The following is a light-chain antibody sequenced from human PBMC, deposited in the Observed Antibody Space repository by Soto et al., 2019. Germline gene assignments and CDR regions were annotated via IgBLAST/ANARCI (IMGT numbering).Light chain of an antibody. CDR1: QSVSSY. V-gene: IGKV3-11*01. CDR2: DAS. CDR3: QQYHNTPIT. Sequence: EIVLTQSPATLSLSPWERATLSCRASQSVSSYLAWYQQKPGQAPRLLIYDASNRATGIPARFSGSGSGTDFTLTISSLEPEDFAVYYCQQYHNTPITFGQGTRLEIK. J-gene: IGKJ5*01.